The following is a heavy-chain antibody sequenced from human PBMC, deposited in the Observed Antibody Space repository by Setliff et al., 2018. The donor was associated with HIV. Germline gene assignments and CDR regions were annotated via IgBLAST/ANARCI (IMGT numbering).Heavy chain of an antibody. Sequence: GGSLRLSCVASGFTFEDYAMHWVRQGPGKGLEWVSLISWDDGSIFYSDSVKGRFIISRDNSKKSLFLQMNSLKTEDTAVYYCAKDMYRGSRSAAGTLDHWGQGTQVTVSS. V-gene: IGHV3-43D*03. D-gene: IGHD6-13*01. J-gene: IGHJ4*02. CDR2: ISWDDGSI. CDR3: AKDMYRGSRSAAGTLDH. CDR1: GFTFEDYA.